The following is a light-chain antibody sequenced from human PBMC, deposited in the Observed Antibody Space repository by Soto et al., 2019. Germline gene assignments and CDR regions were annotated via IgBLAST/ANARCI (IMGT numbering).Light chain of an antibody. J-gene: IGKJ2*01. Sequence: EVVLTQSPGTLSLSPGESATLSCRASQSVSNNYFAWYQQKTGQAPRLLIFGSSDRATGIPDRCSGSGSGTDYTLTISSREPEDFAVYYCHQYGSSPPYTFGQGTKLEIK. CDR2: GSS. CDR3: HQYGSSPPYT. CDR1: QSVSNNY. V-gene: IGKV3-20*01.